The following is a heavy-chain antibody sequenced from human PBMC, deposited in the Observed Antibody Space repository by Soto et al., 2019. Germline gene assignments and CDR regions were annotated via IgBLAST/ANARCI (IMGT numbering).Heavy chain of an antibody. J-gene: IGHJ4*02. CDR2: ITSSSSYI. CDR1: GFTFSLYS. V-gene: IGHV3-21*01. CDR3: VRARSTDSRPYY. D-gene: IGHD3-22*01. Sequence: EVQLVESGGGLVKPGGSLRLSCAASGFTFSLYSMIWVRQAPGKGLEWVASITSSSSYIYYEDSLMGRFTISRDNAKNSLFLQLDSLRAEDTAVYFCVRARSTDSRPYYWGQGTLVTVSS.